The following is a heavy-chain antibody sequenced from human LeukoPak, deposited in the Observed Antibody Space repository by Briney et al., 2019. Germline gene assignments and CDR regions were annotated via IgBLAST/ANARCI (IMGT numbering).Heavy chain of an antibody. D-gene: IGHD3-22*01. V-gene: IGHV3-23*01. Sequence: PSETLSLTCNVSGYSISSGYYWAWIRQSPGKGLEWVSAISGSGSYTDYADSVKGRFTISKDNSKNTLYMRMSSLRAEDTAVYYCAKRRYDSSGHFDSWGQGTLVTVSS. CDR3: AKRRYDSSGHFDS. CDR2: ISGSGSYT. J-gene: IGHJ4*02. CDR1: GYSISSGYY.